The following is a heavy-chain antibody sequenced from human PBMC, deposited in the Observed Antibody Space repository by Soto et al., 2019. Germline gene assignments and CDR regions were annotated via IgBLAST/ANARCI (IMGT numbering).Heavy chain of an antibody. CDR1: GFTFSSYW. CDR2: INSDGSST. Sequence: EVQLVESGGGLVQPGESLRLSCAASGFTFSSYWMHWVRQAPGKGLVWVSRINSDGSSTSYAGSVKGRFTISRDNAKNTLYLKMNGLRAEDTAVYYCVRTSLVVAAATREDYWGQGTLVTVSS. J-gene: IGHJ4*02. V-gene: IGHV3-74*01. CDR3: VRTSLVVAAATREDY. D-gene: IGHD2-15*01.